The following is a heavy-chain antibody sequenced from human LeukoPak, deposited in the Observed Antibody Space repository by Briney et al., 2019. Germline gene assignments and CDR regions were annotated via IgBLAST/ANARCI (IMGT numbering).Heavy chain of an antibody. CDR3: AKRGVVIRVILVGFHKEAYYFDS. CDR1: GFTFDDYA. V-gene: IGHV3-9*01. Sequence: GRSLKLSCAASGFTFDDYAMHWVRHAPGKGLEWVSGISWNSGSIGYADSVKGRFTISRDNPKNTLYLQMNSLRAEDTAVYFCAKRGVVIRVILVGFHKEAYYFDSWGQGALVTVSS. D-gene: IGHD3-22*01. J-gene: IGHJ4*02. CDR2: ISWNSGSI.